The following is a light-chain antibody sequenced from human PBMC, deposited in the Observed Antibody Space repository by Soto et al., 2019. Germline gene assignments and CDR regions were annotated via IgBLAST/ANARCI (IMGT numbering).Light chain of an antibody. V-gene: IGKV3-11*01. CDR3: HQRQIWPRT. Sequence: EIMLKQSLGTLSLSPGERATLSCRASQSVSNNYLAWYQQKPGQPPRLLIYDASKRATGVPARFSASGSGTDFTLTISDVQPEDFALYYCHQRQIWPRTFGQGSKVDIK. CDR2: DAS. J-gene: IGKJ1*01. CDR1: QSVSNNY.